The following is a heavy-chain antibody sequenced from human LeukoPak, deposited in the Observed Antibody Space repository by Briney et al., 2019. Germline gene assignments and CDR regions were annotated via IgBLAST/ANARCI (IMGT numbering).Heavy chain of an antibody. CDR1: GFTFSSYG. D-gene: IGHD2/OR15-2a*01. J-gene: IGHJ4*02. CDR3: AKDTGFYFLDY. V-gene: IGHV3-30*18. CDR2: ISYDGSNK. Sequence: PGESLRLSRAASGFTFSSYGMHWVRQAPGKGLEWVAVISYDGSNKYYADSVKGRFTISRDNSKNTLYLQMNSLRAEDTAVYYCAKDTGFYFLDYWGQGTLVTVSS.